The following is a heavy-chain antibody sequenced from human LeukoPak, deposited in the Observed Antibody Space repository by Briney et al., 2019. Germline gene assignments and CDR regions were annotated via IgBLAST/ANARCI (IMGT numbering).Heavy chain of an antibody. Sequence: SETLSLTCTVSGGSISSYYWSWIRQPPGKGLEWIGYIYYSGSTNYNPSLKSRVTISVDTSKNQFSLRLSSVTAADTAVYYCARGGTVTTYYYYYYMDVWGKGTTVTVSS. J-gene: IGHJ6*03. CDR1: GGSISSYY. V-gene: IGHV4-59*01. CDR2: IYYSGST. D-gene: IGHD4-11*01. CDR3: ARGGTVTTYYYYYYMDV.